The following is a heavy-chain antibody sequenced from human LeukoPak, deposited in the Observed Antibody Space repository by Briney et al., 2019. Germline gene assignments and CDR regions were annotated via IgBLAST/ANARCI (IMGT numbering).Heavy chain of an antibody. D-gene: IGHD7-27*01. CDR3: ASVTVLGKRNSFDN. V-gene: IGHV3-74*01. CDR1: GFTVSRYW. CDR2: INNDASST. J-gene: IGHJ3*02. Sequence: PGGSLRLSCAPSGFTVSRYWLHWVRQPPGKGLVWVSRINNDASSTNYADSVKGRFTISRDNAKNTLYLQMNSLRTEDTAVYYCASVTVLGKRNSFDNWGQEIMVTVSS.